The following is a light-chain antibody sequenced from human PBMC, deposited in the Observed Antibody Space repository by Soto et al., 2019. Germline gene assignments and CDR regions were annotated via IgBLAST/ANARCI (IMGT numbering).Light chain of an antibody. V-gene: IGLV8-61*01. CDR1: SGSVSTSYY. CDR3: VLYMGSGIWV. J-gene: IGLJ3*02. CDR2: STN. Sequence: QTVVTQEPSFSVSPGRTVTLTCGLSSGSVSTSYYPSWYQQTPGQAPRTLIYSTNTRSSGVPDRFSSSILGNKAALTITGALADDESDYYCVLYMGSGIWVFGGGSKRAV.